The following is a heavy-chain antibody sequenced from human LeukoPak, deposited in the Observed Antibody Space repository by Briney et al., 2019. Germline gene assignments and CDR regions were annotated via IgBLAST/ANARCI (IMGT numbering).Heavy chain of an antibody. V-gene: IGHV1-46*01. D-gene: IGHD6-13*01. CDR3: ARGPLGRSSSWYYFDC. CDR1: GYTFTSYY. CDR2: INPSGGST. J-gene: IGHJ4*02. Sequence: ASVKVSCKASGYTFTSYYMHWVRQAPGQGLEWMGIINPSGGSTSYAQKFQGRVTMTRDTSTSTVYMELSSLRSEDTAVYYCARGPLGRSSSWYYFDCWGQGTLVTVSS.